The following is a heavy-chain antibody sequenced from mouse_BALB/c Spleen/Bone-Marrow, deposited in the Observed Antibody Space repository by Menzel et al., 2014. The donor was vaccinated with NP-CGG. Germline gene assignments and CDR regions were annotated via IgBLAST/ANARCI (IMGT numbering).Heavy chain of an antibody. CDR2: IDPANGNT. CDR3: ARYRYYGSSYAMDH. CDR1: GFSIKDTY. D-gene: IGHD1-1*01. V-gene: IGHV14-3*02. Sequence: EVQLVESGAELVKPGASVKLSCTASGFSIKDTYMHWVKQRPEQGLEWIGRIDPANGNTKYDPKFQGKATITADTSSNTAYLHLSSLTSEDTAVYYCARYRYYGSSYAMDHWGQGPSVTVSS. J-gene: IGHJ4*01.